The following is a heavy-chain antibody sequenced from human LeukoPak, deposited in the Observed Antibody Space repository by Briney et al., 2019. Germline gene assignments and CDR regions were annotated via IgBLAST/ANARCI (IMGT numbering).Heavy chain of an antibody. CDR2: IYHSGST. D-gene: IGHD3-3*01. CDR1: GYSISSGYY. CDR3: ARGAIFLDP. J-gene: IGHJ5*02. V-gene: IGHV4-38-2*02. Sequence: SETLSLTCTVSGYSISSGYYWGWIRQPPGKGLEWIGSIYHSGSTYYNPSLKSRVTISVDTSKNQFSLKLSSVTAADTAVYYCARGAIFLDPWGQGTLVTVSS.